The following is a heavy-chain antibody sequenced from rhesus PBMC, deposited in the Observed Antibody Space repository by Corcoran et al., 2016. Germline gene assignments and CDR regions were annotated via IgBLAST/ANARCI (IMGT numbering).Heavy chain of an antibody. Sequence: QVQLQESGPGLVKPSETLSLTCAVSGGSISSNYWSWIRQPPGTGLEWIGRISGSGGSPDYNPSLKSRVTISTDTSKNQFSLKLSSVTAADTAVYYCARTYYNFWSGYDGRFDVWGAGVLVTVSS. CDR3: ARTYYNFWSGYDGRFDV. J-gene: IGHJ5-1*01. CDR2: ISGSGGSP. CDR1: GGSISSNY. V-gene: IGHV4-173*01. D-gene: IGHD3-3*01.